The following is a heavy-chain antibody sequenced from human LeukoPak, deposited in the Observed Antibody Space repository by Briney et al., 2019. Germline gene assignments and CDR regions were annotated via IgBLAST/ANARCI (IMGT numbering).Heavy chain of an antibody. V-gene: IGHV4-59*11. Sequence: SETLSLTCTVSGGSINSHYWTWIRQSPEKGLEWIGYVDHSGYTNFNPSLKSRVTISADTSKNQFSLRMTSVTAADTAVYYCARRKRGDGSNLDWFDPWGQGTLVTVSS. J-gene: IGHJ5*02. CDR3: ARRKRGDGSNLDWFDP. CDR1: GGSINSHY. CDR2: VDHSGYT. D-gene: IGHD2-15*01.